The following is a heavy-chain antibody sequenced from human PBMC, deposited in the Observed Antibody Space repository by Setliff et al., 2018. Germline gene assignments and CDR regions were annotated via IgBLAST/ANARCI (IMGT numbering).Heavy chain of an antibody. J-gene: IGHJ4*02. Sequence: TLSLTCTVSGASITNINYYWGLIRQPPGKGLEWIGSIFYSGRTFYNPSLKSRVTISVDTSKNQFSLTLSSVTAADTAVYYCARLPNYVWGSPVDYWGQGTPVTVSS. V-gene: IGHV4-39*01. CDR3: ARLPNYVWGSPVDY. D-gene: IGHD3-16*01. CDR2: IFYSGRT. CDR1: GASITNINYY.